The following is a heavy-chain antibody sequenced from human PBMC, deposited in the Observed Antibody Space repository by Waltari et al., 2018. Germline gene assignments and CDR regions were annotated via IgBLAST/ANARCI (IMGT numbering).Heavy chain of an antibody. D-gene: IGHD2-8*01. CDR2: IKEDGIKK. CDR1: GFTFSTYW. J-gene: IGHJ4*01. V-gene: IGHV3-7*01. Sequence: VQLVESGGGLVQPGGSLRLSCAASGFTFSTYWMNWVRQAPGKGVGWVADIKEDGIKKHYAGSVKGRFTISRDNAKNSLFLQLNSLRVEDTAIYYCASFGYCADGVCDGDFWGQGTLVTVSS. CDR3: ASFGYCADGVCDGDF.